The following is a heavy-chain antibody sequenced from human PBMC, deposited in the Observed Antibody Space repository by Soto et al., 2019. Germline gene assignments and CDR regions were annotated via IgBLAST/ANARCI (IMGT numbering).Heavy chain of an antibody. Sequence: QVQLQESGPGLVKPSQTLSLTCTVSGGSIRSGGYYWSWIRQHPGKGLEWIGYIYYSGSTYYNPSLKSRVTISVDTSKNQFSLKLSSVTAADTAVYYCAREVYGDRPHYYYYGMDVWGQGTTVTVSS. J-gene: IGHJ6*02. D-gene: IGHD4-17*01. CDR3: AREVYGDRPHYYYYGMDV. V-gene: IGHV4-31*03. CDR2: IYYSGST. CDR1: GGSIRSGGYY.